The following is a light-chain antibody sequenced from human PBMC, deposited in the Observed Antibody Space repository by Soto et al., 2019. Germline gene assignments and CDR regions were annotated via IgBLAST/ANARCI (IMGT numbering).Light chain of an antibody. Sequence: QSALTQPASVSGSPGQSITISCTGTSSDVGRYNYVSWYQQHPGKAPKLMIYEVSNRPSGVSTRFSASKSGNTASLTISGLQAEDEADYYCNSYRHSTLVFGGGTQLTVL. CDR1: SSDVGRYNY. V-gene: IGLV2-14*01. CDR3: NSYRHSTLV. CDR2: EVS. J-gene: IGLJ3*02.